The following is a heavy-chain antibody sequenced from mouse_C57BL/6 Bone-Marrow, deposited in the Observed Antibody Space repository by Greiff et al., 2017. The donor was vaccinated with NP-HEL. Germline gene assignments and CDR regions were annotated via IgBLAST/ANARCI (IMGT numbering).Heavy chain of an antibody. CDR3: ARGGYYFDY. CDR1: GYTFTSYW. CDR2: IDPSDSYT. V-gene: IGHV1-69*01. J-gene: IGHJ2*01. Sequence: QVQLQQPGAELVMPGASVKLSCKASGYTFTSYWMHWVKQRPGQGLEWIGEIDPSDSYTNYNQKLKGKSTLTVDKSSSTAYMQLSSLTSEDSAVYYCARGGYYFDYWGQGTTLTVSS.